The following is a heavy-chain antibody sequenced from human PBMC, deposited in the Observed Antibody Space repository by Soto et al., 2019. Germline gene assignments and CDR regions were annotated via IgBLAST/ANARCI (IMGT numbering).Heavy chain of an antibody. J-gene: IGHJ6*02. CDR3: ARDLKAYTRYYYYYGMDV. CDR2: IIPIFGTA. CDR1: GGTFSSYA. D-gene: IGHD1-1*01. V-gene: IGHV1-69*13. Sequence: GASVKVSCKASGGTFSSYAISWVRQAPGQGLEWMGGIIPIFGTANYAQKFQGRVTITADESTSTAYMELSSLRSEDTAVYYCARDLKAYTRYYYYYGMDVWGQGTTVTVSS.